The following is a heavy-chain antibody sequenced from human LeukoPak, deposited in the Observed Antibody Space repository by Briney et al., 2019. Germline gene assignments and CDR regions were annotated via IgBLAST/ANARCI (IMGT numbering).Heavy chain of an antibody. D-gene: IGHD2-8*01. CDR3: ATDHACSNGVCSYFDY. CDR1: GGFTSSRSYY. CDR2: IYSRATT. J-gene: IGHJ4*02. Sequence: PSETLSLTCTVSGGFTSSRSYYWGWLRQPPGKRLEWIGSIYSRATTHYTPSLKSRVTISIAASNASSPLTLNSVTAADTAVYYCATDHACSNGVCSYFDYWGQGTLVTVSS. V-gene: IGHV4-39*06.